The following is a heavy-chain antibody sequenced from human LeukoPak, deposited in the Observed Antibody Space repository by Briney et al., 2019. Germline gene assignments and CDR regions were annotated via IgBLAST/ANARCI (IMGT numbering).Heavy chain of an antibody. J-gene: IGHJ4*02. Sequence: PSQTLSLTCTVSGGSISSGGYYWSWIRQPPGKGLEWIGYIYYSGSAYYTPSLKSRVTISVDTSKNQFSLKLSSVTAADTAMYYCARADVYGVSRGDYWGQGTLVTVSS. CDR1: GGSISSGGYY. V-gene: IGHV4-30-4*01. CDR3: ARADVYGVSRGDY. CDR2: IYYSGSA. D-gene: IGHD3-10*01.